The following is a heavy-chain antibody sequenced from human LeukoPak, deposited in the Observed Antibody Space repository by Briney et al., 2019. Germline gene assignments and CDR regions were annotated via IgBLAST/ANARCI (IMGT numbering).Heavy chain of an antibody. CDR2: IYYSGST. D-gene: IGHD3-22*01. CDR1: GGSISSYY. CDR3: ARSYYYDSSGYYYFYAFDI. V-gene: IGHV4-59*01. Sequence: PSETLSLTCTVSGGSISSYYWSWIRQPAGKGLEWIGYIYYSGSTNYNPSLKSRVTISVDTSKNQFSLKLSSVTAADTAVYYCARSYYYDSSGYYYFYAFDIWGQGTMVTVSS. J-gene: IGHJ3*02.